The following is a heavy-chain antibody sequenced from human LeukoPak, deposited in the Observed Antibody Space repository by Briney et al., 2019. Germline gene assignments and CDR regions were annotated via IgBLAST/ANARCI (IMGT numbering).Heavy chain of an antibody. V-gene: IGHV4-59*01. D-gene: IGHD6-6*01. CDR1: GGSISIYY. CDR2: IYYSGST. J-gene: IGHJ4*02. CDR3: ARVGRGRNFDY. Sequence: SETLSLTCTVSGGSISIYYWSWIRQPPGKGLEWIGYIYYSGSTNYNPSLKSRVTISVDTSKNQFSLKLSSVTAADTAVYYCARVGRGRNFDYWGQGTLVTVSS.